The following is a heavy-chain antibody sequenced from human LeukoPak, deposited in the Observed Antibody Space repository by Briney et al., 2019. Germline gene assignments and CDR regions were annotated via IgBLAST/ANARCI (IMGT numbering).Heavy chain of an antibody. CDR1: GFTFSSYE. Sequence: GGSLRLSCAASGFTFSSYEMNWVRQAPGKGLEWVSAISGSGGSTYYADSVKGRFTISRDNSKNTLYLQMNSLRAEDTAVYYCAKDYTPYGDYDWFDPWGQGTLVTVSS. J-gene: IGHJ5*02. CDR3: AKDYTPYGDYDWFDP. D-gene: IGHD4-17*01. CDR2: ISGSGGST. V-gene: IGHV3-23*01.